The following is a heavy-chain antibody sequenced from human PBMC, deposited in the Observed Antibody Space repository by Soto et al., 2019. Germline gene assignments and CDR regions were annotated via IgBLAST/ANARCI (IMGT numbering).Heavy chain of an antibody. J-gene: IGHJ3*01. CDR2: INTINGNT. CDR3: ARAPDAYSTGWYLGETFDL. Sequence: ASVKVSCKASGYGFTSYAVHWVRQAPGQRLERMGWINTINGNTEYSQKFQDRVTITRDTSATTTYMEMSGLRSEDTAAYYCARAPDAYSTGWYLGETFDLWGQGTMVTVSS. D-gene: IGHD6-19*01. CDR1: GYGFTSYA. V-gene: IGHV1-3*04.